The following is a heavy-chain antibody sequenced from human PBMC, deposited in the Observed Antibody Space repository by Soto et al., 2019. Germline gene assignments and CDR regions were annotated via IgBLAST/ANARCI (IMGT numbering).Heavy chain of an antibody. V-gene: IGHV1-18*01. CDR2: INGYNGNT. CDR1: GYIFSNYG. D-gene: IGHD2-2*01. CDR3: ARGSSHVDFDH. Sequence: QVQLVQSGGEVKKPGASVKVSCKASGYIFSNYGVNWVRQAPGQGLEWMGWINGYNGNTNYAQRVQSRVTMTTDTSTTTSFMELRSLTSDDTAVYYCARGSSHVDFDHWGKGSLVTGSP. J-gene: IGHJ4*02.